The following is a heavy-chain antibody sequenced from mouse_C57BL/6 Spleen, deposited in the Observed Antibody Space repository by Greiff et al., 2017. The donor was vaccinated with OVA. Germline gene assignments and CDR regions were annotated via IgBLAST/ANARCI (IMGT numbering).Heavy chain of an antibody. CDR1: GYTFTSYG. Sequence: QVQLKQSGAELARPGASVKLSCKASGYTFTSYGISWVKQRTGQGLEWIGEIYPRSGNTYYNEKFKGKATLTADKSSSTAYMELRSLTSEDSAVYFCARGAYDGYYWYFDVWGTGTTVTVSS. CDR2: IYPRSGNT. D-gene: IGHD2-3*01. V-gene: IGHV1-81*01. J-gene: IGHJ1*03. CDR3: ARGAYDGYYWYFDV.